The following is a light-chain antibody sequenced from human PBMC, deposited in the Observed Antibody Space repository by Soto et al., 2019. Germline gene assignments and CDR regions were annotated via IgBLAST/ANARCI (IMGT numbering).Light chain of an antibody. Sequence: EIVMTQSPATLSVSPGERATLSCRASQSVSSNLAWYQQKPGQAPRLLIYGASTRATGIPARFSGSGSGTEFTLTISSLQSEDFAVYFCQQYGRSLWTFGQGTKVDIK. CDR1: QSVSSN. CDR2: GAS. J-gene: IGKJ1*01. V-gene: IGKV3-15*01. CDR3: QQYGRSLWT.